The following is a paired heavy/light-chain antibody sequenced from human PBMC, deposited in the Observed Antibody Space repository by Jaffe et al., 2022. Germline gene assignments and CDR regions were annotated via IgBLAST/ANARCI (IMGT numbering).Light chain of an antibody. V-gene: IGKV3-20*01. CDR3: LQYGSSPPYT. CDR1: QSVRSSF. J-gene: IGKJ2*01. Sequence: EIVLTQSPGTLSLSPGERATLSCRASQSVRSSFIAWFQQKSGQAPRFLIYGASSRATGTPDRFSGSGSGTDFTLTITSVEPDDFAVYYCLQYGSSPPYTFGQGTKLEIK. CDR2: GAS.
Heavy chain of an antibody. V-gene: IGHV1-69-2*01. CDR3: TTARSFGELFPMAL. J-gene: IGHJ4*02. D-gene: IGHD3-10*01. CDR2: VDPEDGEG. Sequence: DVHLVQSGAEVRKPGATVKVSCKIGGNTFSDYYIQWVQQTPGKGLEWMGLVDPEDGEGVYAARFQGRLTITADTSTNTAYMELSGLTSEDTAVYYCTTARSFGELFPMALWGQGTLVTVSS. CDR1: GNTFSDYY.